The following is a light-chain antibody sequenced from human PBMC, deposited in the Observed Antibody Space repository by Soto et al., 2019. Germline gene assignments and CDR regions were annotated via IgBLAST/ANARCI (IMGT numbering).Light chain of an antibody. CDR2: GAS. J-gene: IGKJ3*01. CDR3: QQYTNWPCT. CDR1: QSVSSN. V-gene: IGKV3-15*01. Sequence: EIVMTQSPATLSVSPGERATLSCRASQSVSSNLAWYQQKPGQAPRLIIYGASNRATGITARFSGSGSGTEYTLTISSLQYEYFAVYYCQQYTNWPCTFGPGTKVDIK.